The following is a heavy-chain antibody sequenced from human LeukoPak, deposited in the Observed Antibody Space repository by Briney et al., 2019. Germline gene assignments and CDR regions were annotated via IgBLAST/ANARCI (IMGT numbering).Heavy chain of an antibody. Sequence: GGSLRLSCAASGFTFDDYGMSWVRQVPGKGLEWVSGINWNGSGAGYADSVKGRFTISRDNSNNTLYLEMNSLRAEDTAIYYCAKDWIYYGSGPRFDYWGQGTLVTVSS. CDR2: INWNGSGA. CDR1: GFTFDDYG. J-gene: IGHJ4*02. CDR3: AKDWIYYGSGPRFDY. D-gene: IGHD3-10*01. V-gene: IGHV3-20*04.